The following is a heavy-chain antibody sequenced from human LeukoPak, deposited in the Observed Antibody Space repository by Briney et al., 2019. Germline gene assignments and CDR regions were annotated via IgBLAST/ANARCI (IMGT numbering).Heavy chain of an antibody. CDR3: ARGLWGVAGRGDAFDI. Sequence: PGRSLRLSCAASGFTFSSYSVNWVRQAPGKGLEWVSSISTSSSYIYYIDSVKGRFTISRDNAKRSLYLQMNSLRAEDTAVYYCARGLWGVAGRGDAFDIWGQGTMVTVSS. CDR1: GFTFSSYS. CDR2: ISTSSSYI. D-gene: IGHD6-19*01. J-gene: IGHJ3*02. V-gene: IGHV3-21*01.